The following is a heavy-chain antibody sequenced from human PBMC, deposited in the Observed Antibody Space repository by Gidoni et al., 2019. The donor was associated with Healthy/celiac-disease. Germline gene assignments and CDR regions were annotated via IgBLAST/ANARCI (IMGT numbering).Heavy chain of an antibody. J-gene: IGHJ3*02. Sequence: QVQLQESGPGLVKPSETLSLTCTVSGGSISSYYWSWIRQPPGKGLEWIGYIYYRGSTKDNPSLKSRVTISVDTSKNQFSLKLSSVTAADTAVYYCARGGVLRYFDWEAGVAFDIWGQGTMVTVSS. CDR1: GGSISSYY. CDR3: ARGGVLRYFDWEAGVAFDI. D-gene: IGHD3-9*01. V-gene: IGHV4-59*01. CDR2: IYYRGST.